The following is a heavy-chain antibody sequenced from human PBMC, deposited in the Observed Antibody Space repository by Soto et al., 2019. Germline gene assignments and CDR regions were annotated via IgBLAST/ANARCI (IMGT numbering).Heavy chain of an antibody. D-gene: IGHD3-3*01. CDR3: AARRTILASAFDY. CDR1: GGSVSSGHYY. Sequence: QVQLQESGPGLVKPSETLSLTCTVSGGSVSSGHYYWSWIRQPPGKGLEWIGYIYYSGSSTYIPSLKSRVTISVDTSNYQLSLKLSSVTAADTAVYYCAARRTILASAFDYWGQGILVTVSS. V-gene: IGHV4-61*01. CDR2: IYYSGSS. J-gene: IGHJ4*02.